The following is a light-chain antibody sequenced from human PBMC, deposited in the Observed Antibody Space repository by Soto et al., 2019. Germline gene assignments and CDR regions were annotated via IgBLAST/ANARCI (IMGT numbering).Light chain of an antibody. CDR3: QQADTFTIT. J-gene: IGKJ5*01. CDR1: QGISRS. Sequence: DIQMTQSPSSVSASVGDRVTISCQASQGISRSLAWYQQKPGKAPKLLIYAASSLQSGVPSRFSGSGFGTDFNLTISRLQTEDSAIYDCQQADTFTITFGQGTRLETK. V-gene: IGKV1D-12*01. CDR2: AAS.